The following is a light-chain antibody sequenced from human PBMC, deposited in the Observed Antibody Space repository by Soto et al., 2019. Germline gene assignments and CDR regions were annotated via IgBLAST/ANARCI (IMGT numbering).Light chain of an antibody. J-gene: IGLJ2*01. CDR1: ISDVGGYNY. CDR2: EVS. Sequence: QSALTQPASVSGSPGQSITISCTGSISDVGGYNYVSWYQQDPGKAPKLMIFEVSKRPSGVPDRFSGSKSGNTASLTVSGLQAEDEADYYCSSYAGSNNLVFGGGTKVTVL. CDR3: SSYAGSNNLV. V-gene: IGLV2-8*01.